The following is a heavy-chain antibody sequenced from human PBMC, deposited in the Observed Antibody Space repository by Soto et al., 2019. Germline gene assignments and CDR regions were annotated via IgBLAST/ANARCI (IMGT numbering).Heavy chain of an antibody. CDR2: ISSSSSYI. Sequence: LRLSCAASGFTFSSYSMNWVRQAPGKGLEWVSSISSSSSYIYYADSVKGRFTISRDNAKNSLYLQMNSLRAEDTAVYYCARVLTGPDGLDYWGQGTLVTVSS. CDR1: GFTFSSYS. D-gene: IGHD2-15*01. J-gene: IGHJ4*02. V-gene: IGHV3-21*04. CDR3: ARVLTGPDGLDY.